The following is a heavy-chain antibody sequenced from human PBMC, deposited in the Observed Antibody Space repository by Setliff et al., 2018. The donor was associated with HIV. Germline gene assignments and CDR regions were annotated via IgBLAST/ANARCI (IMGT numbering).Heavy chain of an antibody. J-gene: IGHJ4*02. CDR2: LSHVGGT. CDR1: GYFISSGYY. D-gene: IGHD4-17*01. V-gene: IGHV4-38-2*01. Sequence: PSETLSLTCAVSGYFISSGYYWGWIRQPPGKGLGWIGSLSHVGGTYYNPSLKSRVTISIDTSMNQFSLRLTSVTAADTAGYYCARQLTTLDYFDYWGQGTLVTVSS. CDR3: ARQLTTLDYFDY.